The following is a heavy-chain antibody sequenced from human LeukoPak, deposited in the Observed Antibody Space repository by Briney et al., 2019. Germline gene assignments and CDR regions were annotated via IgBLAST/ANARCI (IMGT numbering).Heavy chain of an antibody. CDR1: GFTFSNYA. V-gene: IGHV3-30-3*01. J-gene: IGHJ3*01. CDR2: ISDDGSNK. Sequence: GGSLRLSCAASGFTFSNYAVHWVRQAPGKGLEWVSLISDDGSNKYYTNSVKGRFTISRDNSKNTLYLQMNGLRAEDTAVYYCASRTSGAFDFWGRGTMVIV. CDR3: ASRTSGAFDF.